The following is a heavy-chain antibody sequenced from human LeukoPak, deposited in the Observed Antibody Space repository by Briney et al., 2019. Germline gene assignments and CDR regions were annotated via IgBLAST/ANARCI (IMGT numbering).Heavy chain of an antibody. CDR3: ARGIAAAGIGWFDP. D-gene: IGHD6-13*01. J-gene: IGHJ5*02. CDR2: IYCSGST. CDR1: GGSISSYY. Sequence: PSETLSLTCTVSGGSISSYYCSWIRQPPGKGLEWIGYIYCSGSTNYNPSLKSRVTISVDTSKNQFSLKLSSVTAADTAVYYCARGIAAAGIGWFDPWGQGTLVTVSS. V-gene: IGHV4-59*01.